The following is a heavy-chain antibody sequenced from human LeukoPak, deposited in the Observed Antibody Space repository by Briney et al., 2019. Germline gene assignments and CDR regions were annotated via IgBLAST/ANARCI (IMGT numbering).Heavy chain of an antibody. CDR3: ATGVGTTTYFDY. V-gene: IGHV3-21*01. CDR1: GFTFTNYE. D-gene: IGHD1-26*01. Sequence: GGSLRLSCAASGFTFTNYEMNWVRQAPGKELEWVSSISSGSVYIYYADSVKGRFTISRDNAKNSLYLQMNSLRAEDTAVYYCATGVGTTTYFDYWGQGTLVTVSS. J-gene: IGHJ4*02. CDR2: ISSGSVYI.